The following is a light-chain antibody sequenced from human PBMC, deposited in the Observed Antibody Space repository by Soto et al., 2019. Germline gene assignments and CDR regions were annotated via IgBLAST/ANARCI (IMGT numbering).Light chain of an antibody. CDR2: EVS. V-gene: IGLV2-18*02. CDR3: SSDTSSSTVV. Sequence: QSVLTQPPSVSGSPGQSVTISCTGTSSDVGSYNRVSWYQQPPGTAPKLMIYEVSNRPSGVSDRFSGSKSGNTASLTISGLQAEDAAADYCSSDTSSSTVVFGGGTKLNFL. J-gene: IGLJ2*01. CDR1: SSDVGSYNR.